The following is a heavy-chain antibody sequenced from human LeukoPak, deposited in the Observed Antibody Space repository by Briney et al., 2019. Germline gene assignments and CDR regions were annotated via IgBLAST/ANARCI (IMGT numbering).Heavy chain of an antibody. V-gene: IGHV1-8*03. CDR3: ARNSMGAYYYYMDV. CDR1: GHTFTSYA. CDR2: MNPNSGNT. Sequence: ASVKVSCKASGHTFTSYAMNWVRQATGQGLEWMGWMNPNSGNTGYAQKFQGRVTITRNTSISTAYMELSSLRSEDTAVYYCARNSMGAYYYYMDVWGKGTTVTVSS. J-gene: IGHJ6*03. D-gene: IGHD3-16*01.